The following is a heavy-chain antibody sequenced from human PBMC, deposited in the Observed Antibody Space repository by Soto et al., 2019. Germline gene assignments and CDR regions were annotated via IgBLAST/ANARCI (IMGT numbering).Heavy chain of an antibody. CDR2: IKSKTDGGTT. J-gene: IGHJ4*02. Sequence: GGSLRLSCAASGFTFSNAWMSWVRQAPGKGLEWVGRIKSKTDGGTTDYAAPVKGRFTISRDDSKNTLYLQMNSLKTEDTAVYYCTTDKGYYGDYVYPFDYWGQGTLVTVSS. D-gene: IGHD4-17*01. CDR3: TTDKGYYGDYVYPFDY. CDR1: GFTFSNAW. V-gene: IGHV3-15*01.